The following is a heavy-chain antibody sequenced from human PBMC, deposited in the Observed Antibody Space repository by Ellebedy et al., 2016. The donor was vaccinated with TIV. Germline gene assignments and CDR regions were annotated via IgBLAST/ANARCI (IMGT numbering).Heavy chain of an antibody. CDR2: IYKNGGT. Sequence: GESLKLSCAASGFTVSDYFMTWVRQAPGKGLEWVSVIYKNGGTNYTDSVNGRFTITRDDSKNTLYLQMNSRRAEDTAVYYCARDPGGGGDYGDNWFDPWGQGTLVTVSS. D-gene: IGHD3-10*01. CDR3: ARDPGGGGDYGDNWFDP. J-gene: IGHJ5*02. V-gene: IGHV3-66*01. CDR1: GFTVSDYF.